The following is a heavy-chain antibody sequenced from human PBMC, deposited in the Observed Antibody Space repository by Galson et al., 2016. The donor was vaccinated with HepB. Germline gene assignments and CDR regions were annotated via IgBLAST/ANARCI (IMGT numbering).Heavy chain of an antibody. V-gene: IGHV4-34*01. CDR2: INYSGTT. CDR3: ARGRGKLDF. D-gene: IGHD3-16*01. J-gene: IGHJ4*02. Sequence: SETLSLTCAVYNGSFRGYYWSWIRQPPGRGLEWIGEINYSGTTNYNPSLKSRVTISVDTSNKQSSLKLESVTAADTAVYYCARGRGKLDFWGQGILATVSS. CDR1: NGSFRGYY.